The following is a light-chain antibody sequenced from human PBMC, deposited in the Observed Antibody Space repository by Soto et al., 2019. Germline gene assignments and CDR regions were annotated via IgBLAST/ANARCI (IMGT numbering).Light chain of an antibody. CDR3: QQRSNWPLT. Sequence: EFVLTQSPATLSLSPGERATLSCRASQSVSSYLAWYQQKPGQAPRLLIYDASNRATGIPARFSGSGSGTDFTLTISSLEPEDFAVYYCQQRSNWPLTFGGGTMVDI. V-gene: IGKV3-11*01. J-gene: IGKJ4*01. CDR1: QSVSSY. CDR2: DAS.